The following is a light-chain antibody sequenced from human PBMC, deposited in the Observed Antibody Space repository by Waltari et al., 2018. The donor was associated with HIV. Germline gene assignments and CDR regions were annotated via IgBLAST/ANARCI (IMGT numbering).Light chain of an antibody. CDR2: RNN. CDR3: AAWDNSLSAPV. J-gene: IGLJ3*02. CDR1: SSNIGSNY. Sequence: QSVLTPPPSASGTPGQRVTISCSGSSSNIGSNYVYWYQQLPGTAPKLLIYRNNRRPSGVPDRFSSSKSGTSASLAISELRSEDEADYDCAAWDNSLSAPVFGGGTKLTVL. V-gene: IGLV1-47*01.